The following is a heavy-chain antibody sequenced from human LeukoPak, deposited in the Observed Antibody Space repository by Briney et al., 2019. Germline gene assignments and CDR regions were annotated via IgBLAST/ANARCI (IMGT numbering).Heavy chain of an antibody. Sequence: ASVKVSYKASGYTFTGYYMHWVRQAPGQGLEWMGWINPNSGGTNYAQKFQGRVTMTRDTSISTAYMELSRLRSDDTAVYYCARGAGYSGYDPEYYYYYYMDVWGKGTTVTVSS. CDR2: INPNSGGT. J-gene: IGHJ6*03. CDR3: ARGAGYSGYDPEYYYYYYMDV. V-gene: IGHV1-2*02. CDR1: GYTFTGYY. D-gene: IGHD5-12*01.